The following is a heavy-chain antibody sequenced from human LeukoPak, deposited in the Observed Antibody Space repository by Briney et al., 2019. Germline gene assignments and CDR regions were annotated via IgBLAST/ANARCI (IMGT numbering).Heavy chain of an antibody. Sequence: GRSLRLSCAASGFTFSSYGMHWVRRAPGKGLEWVAVISYDGSNKYYADSVKGRFTISRDNSKNTLYLQMNSLRAEDTAVYYCAKDSIAAAGGFDYWGQGTLVTVSS. CDR3: AKDSIAAAGGFDY. CDR1: GFTFSSYG. CDR2: ISYDGSNK. J-gene: IGHJ4*02. D-gene: IGHD6-13*01. V-gene: IGHV3-30*18.